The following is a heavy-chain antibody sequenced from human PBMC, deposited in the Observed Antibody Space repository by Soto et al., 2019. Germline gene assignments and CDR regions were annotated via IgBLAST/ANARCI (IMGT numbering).Heavy chain of an antibody. CDR2: IYYSGST. CDR1: GGSISNSSYY. CDR3: ASRIAVAVRWFDP. J-gene: IGHJ5*02. Sequence: NPSETLSLTCTVSGGSISNSSYYWGWIRQPPGKGLEWIGSIYYSGSTYYNPSLKSRVTISVDTSKNQFSLKLSSVTAADTAVYYCASRIAVAVRWFDPWGQGTLVTVSS. V-gene: IGHV4-39*01. D-gene: IGHD6-19*01.